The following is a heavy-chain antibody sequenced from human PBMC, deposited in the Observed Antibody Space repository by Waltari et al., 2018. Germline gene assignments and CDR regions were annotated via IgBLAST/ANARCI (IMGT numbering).Heavy chain of an antibody. J-gene: IGHJ4*02. CDR2: INHSGST. Sequence: QVHLQPWGAGLFEPSETLSRTCAVYGGSFSDYYWSWIRRPPGKGLEWIGEINHSGSTNYNPSLKSRVTISVDTSRNQFSLKLSSVTAADTAVYYCASRRSTGSTPFDYWGQGALLTVSS. D-gene: IGHD1-26*01. V-gene: IGHV4-34*01. CDR3: ASRRSTGSTPFDY. CDR1: GGSFSDYY.